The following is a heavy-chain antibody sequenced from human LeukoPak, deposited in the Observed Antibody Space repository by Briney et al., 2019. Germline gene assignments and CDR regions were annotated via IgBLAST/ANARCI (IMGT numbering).Heavy chain of an antibody. CDR2: ISSSGSTI. J-gene: IGHJ4*02. CDR3: AKEGARLGTAVSGPFDY. CDR1: GFTFSDYY. V-gene: IGHV3-11*01. Sequence: PGGSLRLSCAASGFTFSDYYMSWIRQAPGKGLEWVSYISSSGSTIYYADSVKGRFTISRDNAKNSLYVQMNSLRPEDTALYYCAKEGARLGTAVSGPFDYWGQGTLVTVSS. D-gene: IGHD6-13*01.